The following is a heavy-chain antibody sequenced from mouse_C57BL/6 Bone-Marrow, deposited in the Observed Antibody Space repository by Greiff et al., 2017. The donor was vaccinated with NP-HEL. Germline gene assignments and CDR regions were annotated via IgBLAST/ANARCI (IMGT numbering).Heavy chain of an antibody. CDR2: IRNKANGYTT. V-gene: IGHV7-3*01. CDR1: GFTFTDYY. CDR3: ARFLYVGAMDY. J-gene: IGHJ4*01. Sequence: EVKLVESGGGLVQPGGSLSLSCAASGFTFTDYYMSWVRQPPGKALEWLGFIRNKANGYTTEYSASVKGRFTISRDNSQSILYLQMNALRAEDSATYDCARFLYVGAMDYWGQGTSVTVSS. D-gene: IGHD2-3*01.